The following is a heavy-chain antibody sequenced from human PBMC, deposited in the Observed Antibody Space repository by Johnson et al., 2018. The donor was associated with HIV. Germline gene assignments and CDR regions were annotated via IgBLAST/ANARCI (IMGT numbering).Heavy chain of an antibody. J-gene: IGHJ3*02. D-gene: IGHD3-22*01. Sequence: QVQLVESGGGVVQPGRSLRLSCAASGFTFSSYAMHWVRQAPGKGLEWVAVISYDGSNNYYADSVKGRFTISRDNSKNTLYLQMNSLRAEDTAVYYCAKHSSGYRDAFDIWGQGTMVTVSS. CDR1: GFTFSSYA. V-gene: IGHV3-30-3*02. CDR3: AKHSSGYRDAFDI. CDR2: ISYDGSNN.